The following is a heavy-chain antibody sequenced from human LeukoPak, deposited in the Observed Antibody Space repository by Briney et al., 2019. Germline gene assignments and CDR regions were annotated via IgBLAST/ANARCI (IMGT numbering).Heavy chain of an antibody. V-gene: IGHV3-23*01. CDR1: GFTFSSYA. Sequence: RRSLRLSNAPSGFTFSSYANSCVRQAPVKRLNWVSAMNGSGGSTYCAASVQGRFPISRDNSKNMLYRQMNSLRAEDTPVYYCAKVGLQLWLRPSAWYFDYWGQGNLVTVSS. J-gene: IGHJ4*02. D-gene: IGHD5-18*01. CDR2: MNGSGGST. CDR3: AKVGLQLWLRPSAWYFDY.